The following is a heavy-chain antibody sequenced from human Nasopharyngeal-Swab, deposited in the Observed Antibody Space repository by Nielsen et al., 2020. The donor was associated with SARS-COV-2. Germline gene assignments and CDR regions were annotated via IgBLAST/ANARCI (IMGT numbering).Heavy chain of an antibody. CDR1: GFTFSTYP. CDR2: ISSDGRNT. CDR3: ARDSAYCSSTSCRRNSFFYYMDV. Sequence: GESLKISCAASGFTFSTYPIHWVRQAPGKGLEWVAVISSDGRNTYYADSVKGRSAISRDNSRSTMYLQMINLRTEDTATYLCARDSAYCSSTSCRRNSFFYYMDVWGKGTTVTVSS. V-gene: IGHV3-30*09. D-gene: IGHD2-2*01. J-gene: IGHJ6*03.